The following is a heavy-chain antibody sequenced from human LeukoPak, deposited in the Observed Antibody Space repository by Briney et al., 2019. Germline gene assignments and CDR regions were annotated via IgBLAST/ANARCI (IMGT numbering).Heavy chain of an antibody. CDR2: ISYDGSNK. V-gene: IGHV3-30*18. CDR3: AKSAVAATAGFDY. CDR1: GFTFSSYG. Sequence: PGRSLRLSCADSGFTFSSYGMHWVRQAPGKGLEWVAVISYDGSNKYYADSVKGRFTISRDNSKNTLYLQMNSLRAEDTAVYYCAKSAVAATAGFDYWGQGTLVTVSS. D-gene: IGHD6-19*01. J-gene: IGHJ4*02.